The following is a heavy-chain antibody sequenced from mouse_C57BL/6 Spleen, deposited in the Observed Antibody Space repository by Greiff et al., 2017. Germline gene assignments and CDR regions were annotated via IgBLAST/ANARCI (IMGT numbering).Heavy chain of an antibody. CDR3: VRHTVVRYYYAMDY. J-gene: IGHJ4*01. D-gene: IGHD1-1*01. V-gene: IGHV10-1*01. Sequence: EVQLVESGGGLVQPKGSLKLSCAASGFSFNTYAMNWVRQAPGKGLEWVARIRSKSNNYATYYADSVKDRFTISRDDSESMLYLQMNNLKTEDTAMYYCVRHTVVRYYYAMDYWGQGTSVTVSS. CDR1: GFSFNTYA. CDR2: IRSKSNNYAT.